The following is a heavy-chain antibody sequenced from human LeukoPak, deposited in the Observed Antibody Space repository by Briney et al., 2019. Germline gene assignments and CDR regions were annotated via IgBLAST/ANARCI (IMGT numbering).Heavy chain of an antibody. Sequence: ASVKVSCKASGYTFTSYDINWVRQATGQGLEWMGWMNPNSGNTAYAQKLQGRVTMTRTTSISTAYMELSSLRSEDTAVYYCARGRNYYDRRAFDIWGQGTMVTVSS. CDR1: GYTFTSYD. D-gene: IGHD3-22*01. J-gene: IGHJ3*02. CDR2: MNPNSGNT. CDR3: ARGRNYYDRRAFDI. V-gene: IGHV1-8*01.